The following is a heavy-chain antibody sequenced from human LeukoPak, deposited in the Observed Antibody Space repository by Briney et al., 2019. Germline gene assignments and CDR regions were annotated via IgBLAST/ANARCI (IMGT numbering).Heavy chain of an antibody. Sequence: SETLSLTCAVYGGSFSGYYWSWIRQPPGKGLEWIGEINHSGSTNYNPSLKSRVTISVDTSKNQFSLKLSSVTAADTAVYYCARGRYHYDFWSGYSSWFDPWGQGTLVTVSS. J-gene: IGHJ5*02. D-gene: IGHD3-3*01. V-gene: IGHV4-34*01. CDR2: INHSGST. CDR3: ARGRYHYDFWSGYSSWFDP. CDR1: GGSFSGYY.